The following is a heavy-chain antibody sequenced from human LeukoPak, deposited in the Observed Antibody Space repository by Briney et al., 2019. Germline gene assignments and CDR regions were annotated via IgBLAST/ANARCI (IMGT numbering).Heavy chain of an antibody. D-gene: IGHD3-22*01. Sequence: GTSVKVSCKASGFTFTSSAMQWVRQARGQRLEWIGWIVVGSGNTNYAQKFQERVTITRDMSTSTAYMELSSLRSEDTAVYYCAASIYYDSSGYYNGAFDIWGQGTMVTVSS. CDR1: GFTFTSSA. CDR3: AASIYYDSSGYYNGAFDI. V-gene: IGHV1-58*02. CDR2: IVVGSGNT. J-gene: IGHJ3*02.